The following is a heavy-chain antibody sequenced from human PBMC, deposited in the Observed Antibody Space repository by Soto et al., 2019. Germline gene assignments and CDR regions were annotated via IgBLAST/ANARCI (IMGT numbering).Heavy chain of an antibody. Sequence: GGSLRLSCTASGLTFSTFAMSWVRQSPGKGLEWVSTISGNGGATSYADSVKGRFTISRDNSKKTPYLQMNGLRAEDTAVYYCAPRRTIFGIVKLSTWFDPWGQGTLVTVSS. V-gene: IGHV3-23*01. D-gene: IGHD3-3*01. CDR3: APRRTIFGIVKLSTWFDP. CDR2: ISGNGGAT. J-gene: IGHJ5*02. CDR1: GLTFSTFA.